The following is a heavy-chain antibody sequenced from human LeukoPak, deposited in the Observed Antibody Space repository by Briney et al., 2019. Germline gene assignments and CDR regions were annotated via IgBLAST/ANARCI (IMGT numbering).Heavy chain of an antibody. CDR2: FHYSGST. D-gene: IGHD2-15*01. CDR1: GASVSNYY. CDR3: ARHHDGGRNLRLDF. Sequence: KPSETLSLTCRVSGASVSNYYWSWIRQSPGKGLEWIGFFHYSGSTNYNPSLNTRVTTSIDTSMNQLSLTLVSVTAADTAVYFCARHHDGGRNLRLDFWGLGVLVTVSS. V-gene: IGHV4-59*08. J-gene: IGHJ4*02.